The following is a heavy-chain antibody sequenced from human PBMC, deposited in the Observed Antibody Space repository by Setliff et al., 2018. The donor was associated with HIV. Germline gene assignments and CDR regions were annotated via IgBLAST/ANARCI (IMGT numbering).Heavy chain of an antibody. Sequence: PSETLSLTCAVYGGSFNGYSWTWIRQPPGKGLEWIGEINHSGSTNYNPSLKSRVTMSVDTSKNQFSLKLSSVTAADTAVYYCARDPLGYYYGMDVWGQGTTVTVSS. J-gene: IGHJ6*02. D-gene: IGHD7-27*01. V-gene: IGHV4-34*01. CDR2: INHSGST. CDR3: ARDPLGYYYGMDV. CDR1: GGSFNGYS.